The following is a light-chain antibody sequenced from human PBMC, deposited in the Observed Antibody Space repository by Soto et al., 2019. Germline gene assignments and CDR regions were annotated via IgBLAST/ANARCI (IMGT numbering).Light chain of an antibody. CDR2: AAS. J-gene: IGKJ1*01. Sequence: DVQLTQSPSSLSVFVGDSVTVTCRASQNIITYLHWYHQKPGEAPTLLINAASTLQSGVPSRFSGSGYGTDFTLTLNSLQPEDVGTYYCKQSYSNPTFGQGTTVEIK. CDR1: QNIITY. CDR3: KQSYSNPT. V-gene: IGKV1-39*01.